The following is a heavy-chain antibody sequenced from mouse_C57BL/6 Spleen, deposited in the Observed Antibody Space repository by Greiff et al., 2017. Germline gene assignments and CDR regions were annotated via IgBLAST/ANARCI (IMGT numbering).Heavy chain of an antibody. CDR3: ASDYYGSSWGDFVV. J-gene: IGHJ1*03. V-gene: IGHV1-53*01. CDR1: GYTFTSYW. Sequence: VQLQQPGTELVKPGASGYTFTSYWMHWVKQRPGQGLEWIGNINPSNGGTNYNEKFKSKATLTVDKSSSTAYMQLSSLTSEDSAVYYCASDYYGSSWGDFVVGGTGTTVTVSS. D-gene: IGHD1-1*01. CDR2: INPSNGGT.